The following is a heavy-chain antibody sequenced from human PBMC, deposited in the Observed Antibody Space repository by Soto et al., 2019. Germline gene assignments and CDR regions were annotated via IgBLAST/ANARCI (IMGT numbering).Heavy chain of an antibody. V-gene: IGHV3-74*01. CDR1: GFTFSAYW. Sequence: GGSLRLSCEVSGFTFSAYWMHWVRQVPGKGLIWVSRISDDGSTTTYAGSVKGRFTISRDNAKNTLYLQMNSLRADDTGLYYCTRGPRVSSTGTGDHWGQGTLVTVSS. D-gene: IGHD1-1*01. CDR2: ISDDGSTT. J-gene: IGHJ4*02. CDR3: TRGPRVSSTGTGDH.